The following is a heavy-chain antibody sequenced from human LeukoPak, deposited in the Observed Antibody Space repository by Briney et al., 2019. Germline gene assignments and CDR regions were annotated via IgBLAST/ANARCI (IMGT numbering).Heavy chain of an antibody. J-gene: IGHJ4*02. CDR3: ARDNIAAVATFDY. CDR1: GYSFTNHA. CDR2: INAGNGNT. V-gene: IGHV1-3*01. D-gene: IGHD6-13*01. Sequence: GASVKVSCKASGYSFTNHAIHWVRQAPGQRLEWMGWINAGNGNTKYSQKFQGRVTITRDTSASTAYMELSSLRSEDTAVYYCARDNIAAVATFDYWGQGTLVTVSS.